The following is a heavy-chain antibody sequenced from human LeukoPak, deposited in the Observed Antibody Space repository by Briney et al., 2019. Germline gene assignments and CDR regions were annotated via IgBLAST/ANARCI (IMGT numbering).Heavy chain of an antibody. D-gene: IGHD6-19*01. V-gene: IGHV3-23*01. J-gene: IGHJ4*02. CDR2: ISGSGGST. CDR3: AKDVTLAGTEFDY. CDR1: GFTFSSYA. Sequence: TGGSLRLSCVASGFTFSSYAMSWVRQAPGKGLEWVSAISGSGGSTYYADSVKGRFTISRDNSKNTLYLQMNSLRAEDTAVYYCAKDVTLAGTEFDYWGQGTLVTVYS.